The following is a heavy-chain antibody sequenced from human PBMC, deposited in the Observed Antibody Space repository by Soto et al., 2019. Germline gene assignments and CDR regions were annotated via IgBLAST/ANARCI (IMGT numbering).Heavy chain of an antibody. J-gene: IGHJ4*02. CDR1: GGSFSGYY. D-gene: IGHD4-17*01. CDR3: ASTVTTFYFDY. CDR2: IYYSGST. V-gene: IGHV4-59*08. Sequence: TLSLTCAVSGGSFSGYYWSWIRQPPGKGLEWIGYIYYSGSTNYNPSLKSRVTISVDTSKNQFSLKLSSVTAADTAVYYCASTVTTFYFDYWGQGTLVTVSS.